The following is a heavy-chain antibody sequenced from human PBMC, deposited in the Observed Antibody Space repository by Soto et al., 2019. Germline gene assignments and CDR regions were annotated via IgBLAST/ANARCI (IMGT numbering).Heavy chain of an antibody. D-gene: IGHD3-22*01. CDR2: IYYSGTT. Sequence: SETLSLTCTVSGGSIRSGDSYWGWIRQPPGKGLEWIGYIYYSGTTYYNPSLKSRVTISLDTSKNQFSLNLNSVTAADTAVYYCARTHYSDNSGTDYWGQGTLVT. J-gene: IGHJ4*02. CDR3: ARTHYSDNSGTDY. CDR1: GGSIRSGDSY. V-gene: IGHV4-30-4*01.